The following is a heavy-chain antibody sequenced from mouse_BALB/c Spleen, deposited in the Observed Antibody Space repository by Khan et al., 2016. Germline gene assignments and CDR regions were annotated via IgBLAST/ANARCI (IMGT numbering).Heavy chain of an antibody. D-gene: IGHD1-1*01. Sequence: EVELVESGGGLVKPGGSLKLSCAASGFTFSSYAMSWVRQTPEKRLEWVATISSGGSYTYYPDSVKGRFTISRDNAKNTLYLQMSSLRSEDTAMYYWVRRRYYGSSGYFDVWGAGTTVTVSS. CDR3: VRRRYYGSSGYFDV. CDR2: ISSGGSYT. CDR1: GFTFSSYA. V-gene: IGHV5-9-3*01. J-gene: IGHJ1*01.